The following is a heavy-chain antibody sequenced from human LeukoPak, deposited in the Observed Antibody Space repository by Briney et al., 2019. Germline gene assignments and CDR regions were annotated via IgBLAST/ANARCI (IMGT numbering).Heavy chain of an antibody. D-gene: IGHD1-26*01. Sequence: GASVTVSFKSSGYTFTIYDINWVRQAPGQGLEWMGWMNPNSGSTGYAQKFQGRVTITRNTSISTAYMELSNLRSEGTAVYYCARGSSGTYHASYNWFDRWGQGSLVTVSS. CDR3: ARGSSGTYHASYNWFDR. J-gene: IGHJ5*02. CDR1: GYTFTIYD. V-gene: IGHV1-8*03. CDR2: MNPNSGST.